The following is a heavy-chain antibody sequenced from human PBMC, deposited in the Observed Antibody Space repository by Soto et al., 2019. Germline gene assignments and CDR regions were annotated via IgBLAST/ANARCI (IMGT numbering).Heavy chain of an antibody. D-gene: IGHD3-22*01. Sequence: SVKVSCKASGGTFSSYAISWVRQAPGQGLEWMGGIIPIFGTANYAQKFQGRVTITADESTSTAYMELSSLRSEDTVVYYCARPTRYYYDSSGQSAWFDPWG. V-gene: IGHV1-69*13. CDR1: GGTFSSYA. J-gene: IGHJ5*02. CDR3: ARPTRYYYDSSGQSAWFDP. CDR2: IIPIFGTA.